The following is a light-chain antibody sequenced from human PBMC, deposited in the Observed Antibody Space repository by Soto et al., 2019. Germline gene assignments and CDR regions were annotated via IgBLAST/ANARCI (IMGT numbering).Light chain of an antibody. CDR2: GNS. CDR1: SSDVGSYNR. J-gene: IGLJ2*01. V-gene: IGLV2-18*02. CDR3: QSYDSSLSVV. Sequence: QSVLTQPPSVSGSPGQSVAISCTGTSSDVGSYNRVSWYQQLPGTAPKLLIHGNSNRPSGVPDRFSGSKSGTSASLAITGLQAEDEADYYCQSYDSSLSVVFGGGTKLTVL.